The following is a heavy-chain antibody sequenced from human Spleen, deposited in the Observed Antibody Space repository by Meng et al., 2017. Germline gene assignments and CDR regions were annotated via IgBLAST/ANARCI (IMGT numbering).Heavy chain of an antibody. J-gene: IGHJ3*02. CDR3: ARGKQGGFGI. Sequence: GESLKISCAASGFTVSSYWMHWVRQAPGKGLIWVSRINVDGRTTNYADSVRGRFTISRDSTKNTLYLQMNRLRVEDTALYYCARGKQGGFGIWGQGTMVTVSS. D-gene: IGHD2-15*01. V-gene: IGHV3-74*01. CDR2: INVDGRTT. CDR1: GFTVSSYW.